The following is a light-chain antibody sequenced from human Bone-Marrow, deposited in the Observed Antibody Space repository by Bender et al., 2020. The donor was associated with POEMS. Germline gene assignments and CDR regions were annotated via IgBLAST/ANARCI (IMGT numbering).Light chain of an antibody. V-gene: IGLV3-25*03. CDR3: QSADSSGTSV. Sequence: SFELTQPPSVSVSPGQTANITCSGDALPKRFSYWYQQRPGQAPILVMYRDKERPAGIPERFSGSSSGTTVTLTISGVQSGDEAAYYCQSADSSGTSVFGPGTQVTVL. J-gene: IGLJ1*01. CDR1: ALPKRF. CDR2: RDK.